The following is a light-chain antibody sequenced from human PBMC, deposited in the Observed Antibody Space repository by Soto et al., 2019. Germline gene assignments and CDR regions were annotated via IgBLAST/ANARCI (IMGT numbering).Light chain of an antibody. CDR3: QQRSSWIT. J-gene: IGKJ5*01. CDR2: DAS. CDR1: QTVSRS. V-gene: IGKV3-11*01. Sequence: EIVLTQSPGTLALSPGERATLSCRASQTVSRSLAWYQQKPGQAPRLLIYDASNRATGIPARFSGSGSATDFTLTISSLEPEDFAVYYCQQRSSWITFGQGTRLEIK.